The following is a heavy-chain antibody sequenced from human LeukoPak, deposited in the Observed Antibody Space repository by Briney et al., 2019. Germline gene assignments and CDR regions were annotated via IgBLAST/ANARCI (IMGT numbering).Heavy chain of an antibody. CDR2: IRFDGSNH. CDR3: ARDQYFLVSTGYQYYFEC. Sequence: GGSLRLSCTVSGINFSASGMHWVRQAPGKGLEWVAFIRFDGSNHDYADSVKGRFTISRDNPKNTLYLQMNSLTTEDTAVYCCARDQYFLVSTGYQYYFECWGQGSLVTVSS. D-gene: IGHD2-8*02. CDR1: GINFSASG. V-gene: IGHV3-30*02. J-gene: IGHJ4*02.